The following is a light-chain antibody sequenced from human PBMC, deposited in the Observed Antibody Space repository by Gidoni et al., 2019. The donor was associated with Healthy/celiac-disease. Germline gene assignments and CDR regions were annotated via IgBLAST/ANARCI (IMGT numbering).Light chain of an antibody. V-gene: IGKV1-8*01. CDR3: QQYYSYPLFT. CDR2: AAS. CDR1: QGISSY. Sequence: AIRMTQSPSSFSASTGDRVTLTCRGSQGISSYLPWYQQKPGKAPKLLIYAASTLQSGVPSRFSGSGSGTDFNLTISCRQSEDFATYYCQQYYSYPLFTFGPGTKVDIK. J-gene: IGKJ3*01.